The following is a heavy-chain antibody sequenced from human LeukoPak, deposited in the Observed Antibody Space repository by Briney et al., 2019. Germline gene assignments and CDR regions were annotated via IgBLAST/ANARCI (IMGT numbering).Heavy chain of an antibody. CDR3: ARDEYSSGYQGVS. Sequence: ASVKVSCKASGYTFTSYDINWVRQATGQGLEWMGWMNPNSGNTGYAQKFQGRVTVTTDTSTRTAYMELRSLRSDDTAVYYCARDEYSSGYQGVSWGQGTLVTVSS. CDR2: MNPNSGNT. CDR1: GYTFTSYD. V-gene: IGHV1-8*02. J-gene: IGHJ5*02. D-gene: IGHD3-22*01.